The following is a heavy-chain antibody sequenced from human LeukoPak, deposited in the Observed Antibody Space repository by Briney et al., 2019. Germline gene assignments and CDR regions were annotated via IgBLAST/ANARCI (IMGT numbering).Heavy chain of an antibody. CDR3: AKDRGIVVVPTLFDY. CDR1: GFTFSSYT. Sequence: PGGSLRLSCAASGFTFSSYTMSWVRQAPGKGLEWVSGISGSGGTTRHADSVKGRFTISRDNSKNTLYLQMHRLRAEDTAVYYCAKDRGIVVVPTLFDYWGQGTLVTVSS. D-gene: IGHD2-2*01. V-gene: IGHV3-23*01. J-gene: IGHJ4*02. CDR2: ISGSGGTT.